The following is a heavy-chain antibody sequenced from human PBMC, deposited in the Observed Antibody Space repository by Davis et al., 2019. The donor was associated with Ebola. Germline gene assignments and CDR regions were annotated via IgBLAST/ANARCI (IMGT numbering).Heavy chain of an antibody. J-gene: IGHJ4*02. CDR3: ARGDMTTVTFDY. D-gene: IGHD4-11*01. V-gene: IGHV4-59*12. CDR1: GGSISSYY. CDR2: IYYSGST. Sequence: GSLRLSCTVSGGSISSYYWSWIRQPPGKGLEWIGYIYYSGSTNYNPSLKSRVTISVDTSKNQFSLKLSSVTAADTAVYYCARGDMTTVTFDYWGQGTLVTVSS.